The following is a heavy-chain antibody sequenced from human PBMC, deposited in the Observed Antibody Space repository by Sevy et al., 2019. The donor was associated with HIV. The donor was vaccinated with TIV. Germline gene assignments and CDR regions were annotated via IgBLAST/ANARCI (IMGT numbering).Heavy chain of an antibody. CDR3: ARDRGVGTSSYGMDV. V-gene: IGHV3-21*01. D-gene: IGHD1-26*01. Sequence: GGSLRLSCAASGFTFSSYGLSCYSMNWVRQAPGKGLEWVSSISSSSYIFYADSVKGRFTISRDNAKSSVYLQMNSLRAEGTAVYYCARDRGVGTSSYGMDVWGQGTTVTVSS. J-gene: IGHJ6*02. CDR1: GFTFSSYGLSCYS. CDR2: ISSSSYI.